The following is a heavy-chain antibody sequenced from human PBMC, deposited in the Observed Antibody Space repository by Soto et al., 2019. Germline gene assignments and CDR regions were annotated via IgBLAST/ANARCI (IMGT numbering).Heavy chain of an antibody. Sequence: PGGSLRLSCAASGFTFSSYAMSWVRQAPGKGLEWVSAISGSGGSTYYADSVKGRFTISRDNSKNTLYLQMNSLRAEDTAVYYCAKVYPPHDYIWGSYRPLGAFGIWGQGPMVTDSS. V-gene: IGHV3-23*01. CDR1: GFTFSSYA. J-gene: IGHJ3*02. CDR3: AKVYPPHDYIWGSYRPLGAFGI. D-gene: IGHD3-16*02. CDR2: ISGSGGST.